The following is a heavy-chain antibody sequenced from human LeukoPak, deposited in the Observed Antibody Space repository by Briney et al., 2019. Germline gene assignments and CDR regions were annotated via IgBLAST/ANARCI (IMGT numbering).Heavy chain of an antibody. J-gene: IGHJ4*02. Sequence: PGGSLRLSRAASGFTFSSYGMHWVRQAPGKGLEWVAFIRYDGSNKYYADSVKGRFTISRDNSKNTLYLQMNSLRAEDTAVYYCANGIYYYDSSGYDYWGQGTLVTVSS. CDR3: ANGIYYYDSSGYDY. V-gene: IGHV3-30*02. CDR1: GFTFSSYG. CDR2: IRYDGSNK. D-gene: IGHD3-22*01.